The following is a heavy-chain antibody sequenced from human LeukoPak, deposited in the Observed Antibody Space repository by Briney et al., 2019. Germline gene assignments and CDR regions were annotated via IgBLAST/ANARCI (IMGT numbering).Heavy chain of an antibody. CDR1: GGSISSSSYY. CDR3: ASLDSSSWKGDWFDP. D-gene: IGHD6-13*01. J-gene: IGHJ5*02. CDR2: IYYSGST. Sequence: PSGTLSLTCTVSGGSISSSSYYWGWIRQPPGKGLEWIGSIYYSGSTYYNPSLKSRVTISVDTSKNQFSLKLSSVTAADTAVYYCASLDSSSWKGDWFDPWGQGTLVTVSS. V-gene: IGHV4-39*07.